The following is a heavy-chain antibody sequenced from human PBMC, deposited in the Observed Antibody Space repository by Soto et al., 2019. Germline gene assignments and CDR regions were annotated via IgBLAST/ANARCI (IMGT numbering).Heavy chain of an antibody. CDR2: IIPIVGTG. Sequence: SVKVSCKASGGSFSSYAISWVRQAPGQGLEWMGGIIPIVGTGNYAQNFQGRVTITADESTSTAYMELSSLRSEDTAMYYCARDLRAAGRPGMDVWGQGTTVTVSS. V-gene: IGHV1-69*13. D-gene: IGHD6-13*01. J-gene: IGHJ6*02. CDR1: GGSFSSYA. CDR3: ARDLRAAGRPGMDV.